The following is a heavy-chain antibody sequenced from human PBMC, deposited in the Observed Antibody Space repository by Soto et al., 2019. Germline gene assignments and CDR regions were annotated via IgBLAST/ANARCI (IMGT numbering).Heavy chain of an antibody. V-gene: IGHV1-2*04. CDR3: ARSKWELLDYYYYYGMDV. Sequence: ASVKVSCKASGYTFTGYYMHWVRQAPGQGLEWMGWINPNSGGTNYAQKFQGWVTMTRDTSISTAYMELSRLRSDDTAVYYCARSKWELLDYYYYYGMDVWGQGTTVTVSS. D-gene: IGHD1-26*01. CDR1: GYTFTGYY. CDR2: INPNSGGT. J-gene: IGHJ6*02.